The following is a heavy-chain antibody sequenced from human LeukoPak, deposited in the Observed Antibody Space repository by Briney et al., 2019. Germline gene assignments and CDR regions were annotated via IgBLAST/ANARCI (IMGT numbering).Heavy chain of an antibody. D-gene: IGHD2-2*01. V-gene: IGHV3-21*01. Sequence: GGSLRLSCAASGFTFSSYSMNWVRQAPGKGLEWVSSISSSSSYIYYADSVKGRFTISRDNAKNSLYLQMNSLRAEDTAVYYCAREGGNCSSTSCYSEDYFDYWGQGTLVTVSS. CDR2: ISSSSSYI. J-gene: IGHJ4*02. CDR1: GFTFSSYS. CDR3: AREGGNCSSTSCYSEDYFDY.